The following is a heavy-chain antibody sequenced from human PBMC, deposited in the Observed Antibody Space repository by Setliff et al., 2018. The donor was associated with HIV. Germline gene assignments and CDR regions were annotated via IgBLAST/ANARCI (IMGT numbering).Heavy chain of an antibody. Sequence: QTGGSRRLSCAASGFTFRNYWMNWVSQAPGKGLVWVARISPDGSDTTHADAVKGRFTISRDNAKNTLYLQMNSLRAEDTAVYHCALVGGITVPPDGFDIWGQGTMVTVSS. CDR3: ALVGGITVPPDGFDI. CDR1: GFTFRNYW. D-gene: IGHD3-22*01. V-gene: IGHV3-74*01. CDR2: ISPDGSDT. J-gene: IGHJ3*02.